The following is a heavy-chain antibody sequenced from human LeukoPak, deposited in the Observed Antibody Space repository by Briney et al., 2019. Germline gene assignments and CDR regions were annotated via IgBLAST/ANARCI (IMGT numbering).Heavy chain of an antibody. V-gene: IGHV3-23*01. D-gene: IGHD2-2*01. J-gene: IGHJ3*02. CDR2: ISGSGGST. CDR1: GFTFSSYA. Sequence: GGSLRLSCAASGFTFSSYAMSWVRQAPGKGLEWVSAISGSGGSTYYADSVKGRFTISRDNSKNTLYLQMNSLRAEDTAVYYCARNRRYCSSTSCPIDAFDIWGQGTMVTVSS. CDR3: ARNRRYCSSTSCPIDAFDI.